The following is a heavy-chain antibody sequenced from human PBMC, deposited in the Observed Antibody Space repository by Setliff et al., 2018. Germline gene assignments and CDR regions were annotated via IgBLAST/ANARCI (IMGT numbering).Heavy chain of an antibody. CDR2: ISPYSGET. V-gene: IGHV1-18*01. J-gene: IGHJ4*02. CDR3: TRSRAPRVVLAADFDL. Sequence: ASVKVSCKTSGFSFSTFGFSWVRQAPGQGLEWMGWISPYSGETNYAQKFQDRLSVTADTSSKTTYMELRSLTSDDTAVYFCTRSRAPRVVLAADFDLWGQGTQVTVSS. CDR1: GFSFSTFG. D-gene: IGHD2-15*01.